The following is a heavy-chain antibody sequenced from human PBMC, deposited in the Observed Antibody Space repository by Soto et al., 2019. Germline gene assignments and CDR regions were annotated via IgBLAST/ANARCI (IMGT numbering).Heavy chain of an antibody. CDR2: IDPSDSYT. CDR3: ARHSRRITIFGVVYWFDP. D-gene: IGHD3-3*01. CDR1: GYSFTSYW. V-gene: IGHV5-10-1*01. J-gene: IGHJ5*02. Sequence: PGESLKISCKGSGYSFTSYWISWVRQMPGKGLEWMGRIDPSDSYTNYSPSFQGHVTISADKSISTAYLQWSSLKASDTAMYYCARHSRRITIFGVVYWFDPWGQGTLVSVS.